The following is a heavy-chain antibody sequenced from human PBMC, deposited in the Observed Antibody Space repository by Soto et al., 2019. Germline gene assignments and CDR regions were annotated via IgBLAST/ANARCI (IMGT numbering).Heavy chain of an antibody. CDR3: ACRIPNYYGMDV. J-gene: IGHJ6*02. Sequence: GESLKISCAASGFTFSSYAMSWVRQAPGKGLEWVSAISGSGGSTYYADSVKGRFTISRDNSKNTLYLQMNSLRAEDTAVYYCACRIPNYYGMDVWGQGTTVTVSS. CDR1: GFTFSSYA. CDR2: ISGSGGST. V-gene: IGHV3-23*01. D-gene: IGHD2-21*01.